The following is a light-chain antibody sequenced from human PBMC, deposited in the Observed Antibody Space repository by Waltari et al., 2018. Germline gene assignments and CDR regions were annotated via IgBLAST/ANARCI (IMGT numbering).Light chain of an antibody. CDR2: DVT. CDR1: SIGSNY. V-gene: IGLV2-14*03. J-gene: IGLJ2*01. Sequence: QSALTQPASVSGSPGQSITISCTGTSIGSNYGSWHQQHPGKAPQVMIYDVTDRPSGVSNRFSGSKSGNTASLTISGLQAEDEADYYCSSWTDSDALKLLFGGGTKLTVL. CDR3: SSWTDSDALKLL.